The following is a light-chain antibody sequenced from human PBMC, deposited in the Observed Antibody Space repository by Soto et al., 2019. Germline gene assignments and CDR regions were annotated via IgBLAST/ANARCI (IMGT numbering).Light chain of an antibody. V-gene: IGKV3-15*01. Sequence: EVVMTQSPATLSVSRGDGTALSCRASQGVGSKLAWYQQKPGQAPRLLVYGASTRATGVPARFSGSGSGTEFTLTIRSLGSEDFAVYFCQQYNKLPLTFGQGTKVEIK. CDR2: GAS. J-gene: IGKJ1*01. CDR1: QGVGSK. CDR3: QQYNKLPLT.